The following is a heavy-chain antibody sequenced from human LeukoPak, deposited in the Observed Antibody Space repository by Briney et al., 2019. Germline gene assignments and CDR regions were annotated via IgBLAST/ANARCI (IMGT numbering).Heavy chain of an antibody. V-gene: IGHV1-2*02. CDR2: INPNGGGT. D-gene: IGHD2-2*01. CDR1: GYTFTGDY. J-gene: IGHJ4*02. Sequence: ASVKVSCEASGYTFTGDYMHWVRQAPGQGLEWMGWINPNGGGTNYAQKFQGRVTMTRDTSISTAYMELSRLRSDDTAVYYCARGGCSSTSCYVDYWGQGTLVTVSS. CDR3: ARGGCSSTSCYVDY.